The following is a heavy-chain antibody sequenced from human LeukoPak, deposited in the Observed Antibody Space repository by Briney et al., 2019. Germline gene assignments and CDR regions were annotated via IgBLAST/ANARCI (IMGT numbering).Heavy chain of an antibody. D-gene: IGHD5-18*01. V-gene: IGHV3-21*01. CDR1: GFTLPSNG. J-gene: IGHJ5*02. Sequence: GGSLRLSCAASGFTLPSNGMSWVRQAPGKGLEWVSSISSNSDYVYYAGSVKGRFTISRDNARNSLYLQMNSLRAEDTAVYYCARLSSPYSAMFNLWGQGTLVTVSS. CDR2: ISSNSDYV. CDR3: ARLSSPYSAMFNL.